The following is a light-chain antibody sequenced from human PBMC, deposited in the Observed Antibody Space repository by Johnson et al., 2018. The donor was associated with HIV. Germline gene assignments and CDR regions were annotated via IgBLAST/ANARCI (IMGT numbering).Light chain of an antibody. CDR2: DNN. CDR1: SSNIGNNY. CDR3: GTWDSSLTAYV. Sequence: QSVLSQPPSVSAAPGQKVTISCSGSSSNIGNNYVSWYQQLPGTAPKLLIYDNNKRPSGIPARFSGSKSGTSATLGITGLQTGDGADYYCGTWDSSLTAYVFGTGPKVTVL. J-gene: IGLJ1*01. V-gene: IGLV1-51*01.